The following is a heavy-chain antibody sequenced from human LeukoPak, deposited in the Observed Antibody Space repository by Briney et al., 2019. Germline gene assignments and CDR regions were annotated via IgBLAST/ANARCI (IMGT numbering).Heavy chain of an antibody. CDR1: GFTFSSHG. CDR2: ISGSGYTT. V-gene: IGHV3-23*01. J-gene: IGHJ4*02. Sequence: GGSLRLSCAASGFTFSSHGMNWGRQAPGQGLELVATISGSGYTTYYADSVKGRLTISRDNSKNTLYLEMNNLRAEDTAVYYCAKARSGYDYQVEYWGQGTLVTVSS. D-gene: IGHD3-22*01. CDR3: AKARSGYDYQVEY.